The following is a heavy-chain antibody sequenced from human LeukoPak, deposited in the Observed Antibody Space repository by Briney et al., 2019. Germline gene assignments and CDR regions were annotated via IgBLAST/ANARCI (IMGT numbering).Heavy chain of an antibody. V-gene: IGHV4-61*02. CDR1: GGSISSGSYY. CDR3: ARDRAEWELLPIYDY. D-gene: IGHD1-26*01. CDR2: IYTSGST. J-gene: IGHJ4*02. Sequence: SQTLSLTCTVSGGSISSGSYYWRWLRQPAGTGLEWIRRIYTSGSTNYNPSLKSRVTISVDTSKNQFSLKLSSVTAADTAVYYCARDRAEWELLPIYDYWGQGTLVTVSS.